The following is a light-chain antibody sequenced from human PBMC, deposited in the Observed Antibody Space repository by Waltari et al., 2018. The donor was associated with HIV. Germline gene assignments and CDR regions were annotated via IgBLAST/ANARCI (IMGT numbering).Light chain of an antibody. CDR3: QQYYSTLTWT. V-gene: IGKV4-1*01. CDR2: WAS. J-gene: IGKJ1*01. Sequence: DIVMTKPPGPLAVSPGERAPISCKSSHSVFQHSDQRNFLAWYQQRPGQPPKLLISWASIREFGVPDRFSCSGSGTDFTLTINNLQAEDVAVYYCQQYYSTLTWTFGQGTKVEIK. CDR1: HSVFQHSDQRNF.